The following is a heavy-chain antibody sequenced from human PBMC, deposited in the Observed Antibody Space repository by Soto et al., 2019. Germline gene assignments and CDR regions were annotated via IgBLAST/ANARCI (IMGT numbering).Heavy chain of an antibody. J-gene: IGHJ4*02. CDR3: ARRPVTAATDY. D-gene: IGHD6-13*01. CDR1: GFTFSSYA. V-gene: IGHV3-30-3*01. CDR2: ISYDGSNK. Sequence: GGSLRLSCAASGFTFSSYAMHWVRQAPGKGLEWVAVISYDGSNKYYADSVKGRFTISRDNSKNTLYLQMNSLRAEDTAVYYCARRPVTAATDYWGQGTLVTV.